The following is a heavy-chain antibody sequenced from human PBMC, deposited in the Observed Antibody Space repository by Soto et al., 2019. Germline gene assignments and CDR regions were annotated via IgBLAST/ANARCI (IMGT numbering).Heavy chain of an antibody. CDR3: AKGAAPRSAAGTHYYYGMDV. CDR1: GFTFSSYG. Sequence: QVQLVESGGGVVQPGRSLRLSCAASGFTFSSYGMHWVRQAPGKGLEWVAVISYDGSNKYYADSVKGRFTISRDNSKNTLYLQMNSLRAEDTAVYYCAKGAAPRSAAGTHYYYGMDVWGRGTTVTVSS. V-gene: IGHV3-30*18. J-gene: IGHJ6*02. CDR2: ISYDGSNK. D-gene: IGHD6-13*01.